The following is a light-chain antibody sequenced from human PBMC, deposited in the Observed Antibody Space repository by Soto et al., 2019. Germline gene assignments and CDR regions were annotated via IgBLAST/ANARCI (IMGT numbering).Light chain of an antibody. V-gene: IGKV3-11*01. CDR3: QQRSNWPPMYT. Sequence: EIVLTQSPATLSLSPGERATLSCRASQSVSSYLAWYQQQPGQAPRLLIYDASNRATGIPARFSGSGSGTDVTLTIISLAPEDFAVYYCQQRSNWPPMYTFGQGTKLEIK. CDR1: QSVSSY. CDR2: DAS. J-gene: IGKJ2*01.